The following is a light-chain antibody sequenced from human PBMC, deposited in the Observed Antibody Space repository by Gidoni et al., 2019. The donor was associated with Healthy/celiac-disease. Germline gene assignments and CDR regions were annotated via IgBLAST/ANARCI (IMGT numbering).Light chain of an antibody. CDR2: GKD. CDR1: SLISHY. Sequence: SSDLTHYPTVSVALGQTVNITCRGDSLISHYASWYQQKPGQAPLLVIYGKDDRPSGIPDRFSGSTSGKTESLTITAVQADDEADYYCSSRDNSGDHVVFGGGTNLAVI. V-gene: IGLV3-19*01. J-gene: IGLJ2*01. CDR3: SSRDNSGDHVV.